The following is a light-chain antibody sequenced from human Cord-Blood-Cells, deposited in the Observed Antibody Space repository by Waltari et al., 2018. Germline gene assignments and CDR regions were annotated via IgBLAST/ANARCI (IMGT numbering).Light chain of an antibody. V-gene: IGLV2-23*01. CDR1: SSDVGSYNL. CDR3: CSYAGSNVV. Sequence: QSALTQPASVSGSPGQSITISCTGTSSDVGSYNLVPWYHQHPGKAPKLMIYEGSKRPSGVSNRFSGSKSGNTASLTISGLQAEDEADYYCCSYAGSNVVFGGGTKLTVL. CDR2: EGS. J-gene: IGLJ2*01.